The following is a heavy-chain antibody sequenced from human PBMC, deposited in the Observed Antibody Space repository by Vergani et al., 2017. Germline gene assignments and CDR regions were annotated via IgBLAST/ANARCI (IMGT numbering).Heavy chain of an antibody. J-gene: IGHJ3*02. D-gene: IGHD2-15*01. V-gene: IGHV3-21*01. Sequence: VQLVESGGGLVKPGGSLRLSCAASGFTFSSYSMNWVRQAPGKGLEWVSSISSSSSYIYYADSVKGRFTISRDNAKNSLYLQMNSLRAEDTAVYYCARLGQLAAAAFDIWGQGTMVTVSS. CDR1: GFTFSSYS. CDR3: ARLGQLAAAAFDI. CDR2: ISSSSSYI.